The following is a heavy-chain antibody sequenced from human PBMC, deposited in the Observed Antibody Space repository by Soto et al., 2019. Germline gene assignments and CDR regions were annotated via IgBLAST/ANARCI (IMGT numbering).Heavy chain of an antibody. V-gene: IGHV3-30-3*01. Sequence: QVQLVESGGGVVQPGRSLRLSCAASGFTFSSYAMHWVRQAPGMGLELVAVISYDGSNKYYADSVKGRFTISRDNSKNTLYLQMNSLRAEDTAVYYCARGQLDRNGSDDAFDIWGQGTMVTVSS. CDR1: GFTFSSYA. CDR2: ISYDGSNK. J-gene: IGHJ3*02. D-gene: IGHD1-1*01. CDR3: ARGQLDRNGSDDAFDI.